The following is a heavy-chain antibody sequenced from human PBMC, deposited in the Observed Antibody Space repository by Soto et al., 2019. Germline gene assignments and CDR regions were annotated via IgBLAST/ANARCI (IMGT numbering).Heavy chain of an antibody. J-gene: IGHJ6*02. CDR3: ARQEQQSYGMDV. CDR2: IYYSGST. D-gene: IGHD6-13*01. V-gene: IGHV4-61*01. Sequence: LSLTCTVSGGSVSSGSYYWSWIRQPPGKGLEWIGYIYYSGSTNYNPALKSRVTISVDTSKNQFSLKLSSVTAADTAVYYCARQEQQSYGMDVWGQGTTVTVYS. CDR1: GGSVSSGSYY.